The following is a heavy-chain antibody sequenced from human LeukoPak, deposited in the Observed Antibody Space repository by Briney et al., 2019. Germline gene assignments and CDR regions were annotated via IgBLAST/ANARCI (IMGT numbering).Heavy chain of an antibody. CDR1: GFTFSSFA. D-gene: IGHD2-21*02. CDR3: ARPSPYCGGDCYFDY. V-gene: IGHV3-23*01. J-gene: IGHJ4*02. Sequence: GGSLRLSCAASGFTFSSFAMTWVRQAPGKGLEWVSAISASGGSTYYADSVKGRFTISRDNSKNTVYLQMNSLKASDTAMYYCARPSPYCGGDCYFDYWGQGTLVTVSS. CDR2: ISASGGST.